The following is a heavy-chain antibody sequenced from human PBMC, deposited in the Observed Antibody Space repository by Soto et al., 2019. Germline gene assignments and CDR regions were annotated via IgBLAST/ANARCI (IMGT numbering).Heavy chain of an antibody. D-gene: IGHD2-15*01. CDR1: GYTFTSYY. CDR2: INPSGGST. V-gene: IGHV1-46*01. CDR3: AREIVVVVAATYYGMDV. J-gene: IGHJ6*02. Sequence: ASVKVSCKASGYTFTSYYMHWVRQAPGQGLEWMGIINPSGGSTSYAQKLQGRVTMTRDTSTSTVYMELSSLRSEDTAVYYCAREIVVVVAATYYGMDVWGQGTTVTVSS.